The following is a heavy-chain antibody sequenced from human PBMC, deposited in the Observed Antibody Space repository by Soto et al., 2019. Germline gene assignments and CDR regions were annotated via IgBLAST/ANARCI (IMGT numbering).Heavy chain of an antibody. Sequence: DSVKVYCKASGDTFTNYAINWVRQARGPGLEWMGGIIPYNGTTNYAQKLQGRVTMTTDTSTSTAYMELRSLRSDDTAVYYCARAPIYCTNGVCWARDTRVAGRWFDPWGQGTLVTVSS. CDR3: ARAPIYCTNGVCWARDTRVAGRWFDP. V-gene: IGHV1-18*01. D-gene: IGHD2-8*01. J-gene: IGHJ5*02. CDR1: GDTFTNYA. CDR2: IIPYNGTT.